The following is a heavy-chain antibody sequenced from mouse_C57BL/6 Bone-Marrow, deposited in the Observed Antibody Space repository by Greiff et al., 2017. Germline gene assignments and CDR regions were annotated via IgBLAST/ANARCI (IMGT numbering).Heavy chain of an antibody. CDR1: GYTFTSYW. CDR3: ERSSSPYDRYWYFDD. J-gene: IGHJ1*03. Sequence: QVQLQQPGTELVKPGASVKLSCKASGYTFTSYWMHWVKQRPGQGLEWIGNINPSNGGTNYNEKFKSKATLTVDKSSSTAYMQLSSLTSEDSAVYYCERSSSPYDRYWYFDDWGTGTTVTVSS. D-gene: IGHD2-3*01. V-gene: IGHV1-53*01. CDR2: INPSNGGT.